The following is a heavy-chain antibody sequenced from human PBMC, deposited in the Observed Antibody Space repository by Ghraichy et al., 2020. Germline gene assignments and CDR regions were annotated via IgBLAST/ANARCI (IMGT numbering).Heavy chain of an antibody. CDR1: GGTFSSYA. J-gene: IGHJ4*02. V-gene: IGHV1-69*13. D-gene: IGHD2-2*01. CDR3: ASINCSSTSCLFDY. Sequence: AVKVSCKASGGTFSSYAISWVRQAPGQGLEWMGGIIPIFGTANYAQKFQGRVTITADESTSTAYMELSSLRSEDTAVYYCASINCSSTSCLFDYWGQGTLVTVSS. CDR2: IIPIFGTA.